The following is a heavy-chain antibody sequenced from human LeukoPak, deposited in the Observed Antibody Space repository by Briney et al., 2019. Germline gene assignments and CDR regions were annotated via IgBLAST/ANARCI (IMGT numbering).Heavy chain of an antibody. CDR2: ISGSGGST. CDR3: ARVEGDYTPNRFDP. Sequence: PGGSLRLSCAASGFTFSSYAMSWVRQAPGKGLEWVSAISGSGGSTYYTDSVKGRFTISRDNSKNTLYLQMDSLRAEDTAIYYCARVEGDYTPNRFDPWGQGTLVTVSS. D-gene: IGHD4-11*01. CDR1: GFTFSSYA. J-gene: IGHJ5*02. V-gene: IGHV3-23*01.